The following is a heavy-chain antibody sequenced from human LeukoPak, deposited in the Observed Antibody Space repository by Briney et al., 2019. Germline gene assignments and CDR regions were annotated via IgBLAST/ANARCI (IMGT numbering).Heavy chain of an antibody. D-gene: IGHD3-10*01. V-gene: IGHV3-33*01. J-gene: IGHJ3*02. CDR1: GFTFSSYG. Sequence: PGRSLRLSCAASGFTFSSYGMHWVRQAPGKGLEWVAVIWYDGSNKYYADSVKGRFTISRDNSKNTLYLQMNSLRAEDTAVYYCARDRFFGLSRAFDIWGQGTMVTVSS. CDR2: IWYDGSNK. CDR3: ARDRFFGLSRAFDI.